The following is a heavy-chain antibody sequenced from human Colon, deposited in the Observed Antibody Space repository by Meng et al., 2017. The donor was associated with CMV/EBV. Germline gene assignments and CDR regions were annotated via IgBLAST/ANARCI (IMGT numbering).Heavy chain of an antibody. J-gene: IGHJ4*02. CDR3: ARGPGDLKGYYFDY. CDR1: GYTFTNYG. V-gene: IGHV1-18*01. D-gene: IGHD7-27*01. CDR2: ISVNNGNT. Sequence: ASGYTFTNYGISWVRQAPGQGLEWMGWISVNNGNTIYAQKLQGRVTMTTDTSTSTAYMELRSLKSDDTAVYFCARGPGDLKGYYFDYWGQGTLVTVSS.